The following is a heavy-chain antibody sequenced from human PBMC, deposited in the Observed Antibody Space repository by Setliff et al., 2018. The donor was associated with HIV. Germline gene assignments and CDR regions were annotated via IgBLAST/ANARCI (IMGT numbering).Heavy chain of an antibody. D-gene: IGHD1-26*01. CDR1: GGSFSGHY. V-gene: IGHV4-34*01. Sequence: SETLSLTCAVYGGSFSGHYWNWIRQPPGKGLEWIGEINHSGSTNYNMSLWSRVTISLDASRNQFSLELISVTAADTAVYYCAGGPGTTSIDYWAQGTLVTVSS. CDR3: AGGPGTTSIDY. CDR2: INHSGST. J-gene: IGHJ4*02.